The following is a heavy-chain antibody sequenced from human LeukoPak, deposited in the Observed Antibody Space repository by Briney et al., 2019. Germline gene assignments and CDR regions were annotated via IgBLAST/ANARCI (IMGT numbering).Heavy chain of an antibody. CDR3: ARTSLEDNYGMDV. V-gene: IGHV4-39*01. D-gene: IGHD2-2*01. CDR2: IYNNGNT. J-gene: IGHJ6*02. Sequence: PSETLSLACTVSDGSVSGNSYYWAWIRQPPGKGLEWIGSIYNNGNTYYNPSLKSRVTISVDTSKNLFSLKLRSVTAADTAVYFGARTSLEDNYGMDVWGQGTTVIVSS. CDR1: DGSVSGNSYY.